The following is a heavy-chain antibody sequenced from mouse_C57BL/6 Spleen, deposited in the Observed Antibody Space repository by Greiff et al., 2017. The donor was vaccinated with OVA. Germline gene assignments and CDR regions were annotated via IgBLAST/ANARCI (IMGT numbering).Heavy chain of an antibody. CDR1: GYSITSGYY. D-gene: IGHD2-1*01. Sequence: EVQLQQSGPGLVKPSQSLSLTCSVTGYSITSGYYWNWIRQFPGNKLEWMGYISYDGSNNYNPSLKNRISITRDTSKNQFFLKLNSVTTEDTATYYCARGIYYGNYFAYWGQGTLVTVSA. CDR2: ISYDGSN. CDR3: ARGIYYGNYFAY. V-gene: IGHV3-6*01. J-gene: IGHJ3*01.